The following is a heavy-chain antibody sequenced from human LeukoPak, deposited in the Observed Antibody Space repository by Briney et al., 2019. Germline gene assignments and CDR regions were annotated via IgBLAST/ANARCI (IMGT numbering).Heavy chain of an antibody. Sequence: GGSLRLSCAASGFTFSSYAMSWVRQAPGKGLEWVSTISESGGSIYYADSVKGRFTISRDNSKNTLDLQMNSLRAEDTAVYYCAKGSGSYYGQFDYWGQGTLVTVSS. CDR1: GFTFSSYA. D-gene: IGHD1-26*01. CDR3: AKGSGSYYGQFDY. CDR2: ISESGGSI. V-gene: IGHV3-23*01. J-gene: IGHJ4*02.